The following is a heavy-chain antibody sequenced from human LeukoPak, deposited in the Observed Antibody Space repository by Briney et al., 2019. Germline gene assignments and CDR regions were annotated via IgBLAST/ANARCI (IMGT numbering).Heavy chain of an antibody. CDR3: ARAGDGYKRKKAFDI. J-gene: IGHJ3*02. Sequence: SETLSLTCTVSGGSLSSYYWSWIRQPPGKGLEWIGYIYYSGSTNYNPSLKSRVTISVDTSKNQFSLKLSSVTAADTAVYCCARAGDGYKRKKAFDIWGQGTMVTVSS. CDR2: IYYSGST. V-gene: IGHV4-59*01. D-gene: IGHD5-24*01. CDR1: GGSLSSYY.